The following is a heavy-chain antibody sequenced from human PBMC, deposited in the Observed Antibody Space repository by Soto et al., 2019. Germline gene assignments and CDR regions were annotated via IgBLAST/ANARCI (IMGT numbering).Heavy chain of an antibody. Sequence: GGSLRLSCAASGFTFSSYSMNWVRQAPGKGLEWVSSISSSSSYIYYADSVKGRFTISRDKAKNSLYLQMNSLRAEETAVYYCARDERGDYVMDYWGQGTLVTVSS. D-gene: IGHD4-17*01. J-gene: IGHJ4*02. CDR1: GFTFSSYS. CDR3: ARDERGDYVMDY. CDR2: ISSSSSYI. V-gene: IGHV3-21*01.